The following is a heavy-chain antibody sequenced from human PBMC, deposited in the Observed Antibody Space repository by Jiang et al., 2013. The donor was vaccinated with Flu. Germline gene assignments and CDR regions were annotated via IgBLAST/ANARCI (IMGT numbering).Heavy chain of an antibody. CDR2: IDPSDSYT. V-gene: IGHV5-10-1*01. J-gene: IGHJ5*02. D-gene: IGHD3-22*01. CDR3: ARLPGPYDSSGYGFDP. Sequence: GAEVKKPGESLRISCKGSGYSFTSYWISWVRQMPGKGLEWMGRIDPSDSYTTYSPSFQGHVSISTDKSISTAYLQWSSLKASDTAMYYCARLPGPYDSSGYGFDPWGQGTLVTVSS. CDR1: GYSFTSYW.